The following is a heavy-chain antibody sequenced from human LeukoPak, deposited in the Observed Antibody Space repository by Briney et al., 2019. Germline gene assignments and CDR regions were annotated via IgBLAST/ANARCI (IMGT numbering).Heavy chain of an antibody. V-gene: IGHV1-3*01. Sequence: ASVKVSCKASGYTFTSYYMHWVRQAPGQRLEWMGWINAGNGNTKYSQKFQGRVTITRDTSASTAYMELSSLRSEDTAVYYCARAPSWGFLEWPYQGPFDYWGQGTLVTVSS. CDR3: ARAPSWGFLEWPYQGPFDY. CDR2: INAGNGNT. CDR1: GYTFTSYY. D-gene: IGHD3-3*01. J-gene: IGHJ4*02.